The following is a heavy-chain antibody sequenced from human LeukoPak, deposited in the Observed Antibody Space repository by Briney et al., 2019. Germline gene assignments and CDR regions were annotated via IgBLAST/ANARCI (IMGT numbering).Heavy chain of an antibody. CDR3: ARDGLTIFGGLGDY. J-gene: IGHJ4*02. V-gene: IGHV3-7*01. CDR2: IKQDGSEK. Sequence: GGSLRLPCAASGFTFSSYWMSWVRQAPGKGLEWVANIKQDGSEKYYVDSVKGRFTISRDNAKNSLYLQMNSLRAEDTAVYCCARDGLTIFGGLGDYWGQGTLVSVSS. CDR1: GFTFSSYW. D-gene: IGHD3-3*01.